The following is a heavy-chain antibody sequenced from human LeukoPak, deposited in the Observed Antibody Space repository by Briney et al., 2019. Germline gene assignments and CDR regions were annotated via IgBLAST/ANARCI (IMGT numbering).Heavy chain of an antibody. CDR3: ARVYYSRSYDYWYFDL. CDR2: IYYSGST. J-gene: IGHJ2*01. CDR1: GGSISSYY. Sequence: TSETLSLTCSVSGGSISSYYWSWIRQPPGKGLEWIGYIYYSGSTNYNPSLKSRVIISVDTSKNQFSLKLSSVTAADTAFYYCARVYYSRSYDYWYFDLWGRGTLVTVSS. D-gene: IGHD6-13*01. V-gene: IGHV4-59*01.